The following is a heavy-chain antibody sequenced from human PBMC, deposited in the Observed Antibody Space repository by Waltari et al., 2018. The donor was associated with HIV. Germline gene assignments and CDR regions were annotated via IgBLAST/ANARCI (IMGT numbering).Heavy chain of an antibody. D-gene: IGHD3-3*01. CDR2: VETKDDEK. Sequence: QVELIQSGAEVKKHGASVKVSCKVFAYTLTDLSMHWVRQALGKGLEWMGGVETKDDEKFYGRKTKARVTMTENTYTDSAKMGPGSLTSEDTAVYYCATGGETTSIHRYDWDVWGQATTVTVSS. J-gene: IGHJ6*02. CDR1: AYTLTDLS. V-gene: IGHV1-24*01. CDR3: ATGGETTSIHRYDWDV.